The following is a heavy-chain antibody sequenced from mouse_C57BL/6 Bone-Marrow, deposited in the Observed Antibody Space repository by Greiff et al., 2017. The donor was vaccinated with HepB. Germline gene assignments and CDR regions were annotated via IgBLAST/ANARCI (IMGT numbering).Heavy chain of an antibody. V-gene: IGHV5-4*01. CDR1: GFTFSSYA. Sequence: EVMLVESGGGLVKPGGSLKLSCAASGFTFSSYAMSWVRQTPEKRLEWVATISDGGSYTYYPDNVKGRFTISRDNAKNNLYLQMSHLKSEDTAMYYCARDPLYYGSSYPAWFAYWGQGTLVTVSA. J-gene: IGHJ3*01. CDR2: ISDGGSYT. D-gene: IGHD1-1*01. CDR3: ARDPLYYGSSYPAWFAY.